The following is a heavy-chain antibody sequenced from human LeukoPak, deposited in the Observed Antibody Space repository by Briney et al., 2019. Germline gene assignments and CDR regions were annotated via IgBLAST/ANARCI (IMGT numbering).Heavy chain of an antibody. J-gene: IGHJ4*02. CDR2: IYYSGST. Sequence: SETLSLTCTVSGGSISSYHWTWIRQPPGKGLEWIGHIYYSGSTNYNPSLKSRVTMSIDTSKNQFSLKLSSVTAADTAIYYCANYGDYVAKYWGQGTLVTVSS. D-gene: IGHD4-17*01. CDR1: GGSISSYH. CDR3: ANYGDYVAKY. V-gene: IGHV4-59*01.